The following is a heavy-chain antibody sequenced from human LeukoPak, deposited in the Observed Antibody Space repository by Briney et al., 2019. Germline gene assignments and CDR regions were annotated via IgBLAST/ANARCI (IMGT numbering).Heavy chain of an antibody. CDR2: INPNSGGT. J-gene: IGHJ5*02. CDR1: GYTFTGYY. V-gene: IGHV1-2*02. D-gene: IGHD3-22*01. Sequence: ASVKVSCKASGYTFTGYYMHWVRQAPGQGLEWMGWINPNSGGTNYAQKFQGRVTMTRDTSISTAYMELSRLRSDDTAVYYCATNYYDSSGYLTAWGQGTLVTVSS. CDR3: ATNYYDSSGYLTA.